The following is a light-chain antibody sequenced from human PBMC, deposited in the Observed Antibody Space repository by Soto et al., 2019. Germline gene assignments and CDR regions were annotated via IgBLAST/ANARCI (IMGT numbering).Light chain of an antibody. J-gene: IGKJ3*01. V-gene: IGKV3D-15*01. CDR1: QSVSSY. CDR2: DAS. Sequence: EIVLTQSPATLSLSPGERATLSCRASQSVSSYLAWYQQKPGQAPRLLIYDASNRATGIPARFSGSGSGTEFTLTISSLQSEDFAVYYCQQYNKGVTFGPGTKVDIK. CDR3: QQYNKGVT.